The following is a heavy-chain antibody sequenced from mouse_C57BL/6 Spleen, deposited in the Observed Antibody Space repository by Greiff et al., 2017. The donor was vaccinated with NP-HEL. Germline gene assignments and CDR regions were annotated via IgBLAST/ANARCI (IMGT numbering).Heavy chain of an antibody. CDR2: IHPSDSDT. V-gene: IGHV1-74*01. CDR1: GYTFTSYW. D-gene: IGHD1-1*01. CDR3: AILLRFAMDY. J-gene: IGHJ4*01. Sequence: QVQLQQPGAELVKPGASAKVSCKASGYTFTSYWMHWVKQRPGQGLEWTGRIHPSDSDTNYNQKFKGKATLTVDKSSSPAYLQLSSLTSEASAVYYCAILLRFAMDYWGQGTSVTVAS.